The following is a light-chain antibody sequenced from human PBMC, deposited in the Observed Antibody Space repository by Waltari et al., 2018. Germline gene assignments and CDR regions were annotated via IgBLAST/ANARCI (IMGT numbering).Light chain of an antibody. Sequence: DIQMTQSPSTLSASVGDRVTITCRASQSISGWLAWYQQRPGKAPKLLISRASSLESGVPSRFSGSGSETVFTLTISSLQPDDFATYYCQHYNSYSGTFGQGTKVEIK. J-gene: IGKJ1*01. CDR1: QSISGW. CDR3: QHYNSYSGT. CDR2: RAS. V-gene: IGKV1-5*03.